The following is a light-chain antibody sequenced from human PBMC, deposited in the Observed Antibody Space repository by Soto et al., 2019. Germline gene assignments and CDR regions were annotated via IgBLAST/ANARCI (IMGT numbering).Light chain of an antibody. CDR1: QTVSSNF. J-gene: IGKJ1*01. Sequence: EIVLTQSPGTLSLSPGERATLSCRAGQTVSSNFLAWYQQKPGQAPRLLIYGAFSRATCIPDRFSGSGSGTDFTLTISRLEPEDFAVYYCQKYDSSPWTFGQGTEVEIK. CDR2: GAF. V-gene: IGKV3-20*01. CDR3: QKYDSSPWT.